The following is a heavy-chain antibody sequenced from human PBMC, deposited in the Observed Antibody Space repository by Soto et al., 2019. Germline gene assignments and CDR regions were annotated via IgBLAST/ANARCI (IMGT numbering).Heavy chain of an antibody. V-gene: IGHV3-15*07. CDR3: TAHSITTTGAHF. Sequence: EVQLVESGEDLVKPGGSLRLPCEASGFAFSNAWINWVGQPPGKGPKWVGRIKNKINGATTDYGAPVKGRFTISRDDSKNTLYLQMDSLKTEDTAVYYCTAHSITTTGAHFWGQGTLVTVSS. J-gene: IGHJ4*02. D-gene: IGHD1-1*01. CDR2: IKNKINGATT. CDR1: GFAFSNAW.